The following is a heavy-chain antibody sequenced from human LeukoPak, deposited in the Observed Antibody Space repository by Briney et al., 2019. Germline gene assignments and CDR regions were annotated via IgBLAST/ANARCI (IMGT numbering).Heavy chain of an antibody. J-gene: IGHJ6*03. CDR1: GYTFTGYY. Sequence: ASVKVSCKASGYTFTGYYMHWVRQAPGQGLEWMGWINPNSGGTNYAQKFQGRVTMTRDTSISTAYMELSRLRSDDTAVYYCARDPYYYDSSGYYVGAEMGPYYYYYMDVWGKGTTVTVSS. D-gene: IGHD3-22*01. CDR3: ARDPYYYDSSGYYVGAEMGPYYYYYMDV. V-gene: IGHV1-2*02. CDR2: INPNSGGT.